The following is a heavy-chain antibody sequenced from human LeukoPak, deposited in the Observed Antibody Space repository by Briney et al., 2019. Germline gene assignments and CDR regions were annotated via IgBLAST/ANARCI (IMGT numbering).Heavy chain of an antibody. V-gene: IGHV1-2*02. CDR2: INPNSGGT. D-gene: IGHD3-22*01. CDR1: GYTFTDYY. CDR3: ARDPGLDSSGAAFDY. J-gene: IGHJ4*02. Sequence: ASVKVSCKASGYTFTDYYMHWVRQAPGQGLEWMGWINPNSGGTNSAQKFHARVTMTRDTSISTACMELSRLTSDDTAVYYCARDPGLDSSGAAFDYWGQGTLVTVSS.